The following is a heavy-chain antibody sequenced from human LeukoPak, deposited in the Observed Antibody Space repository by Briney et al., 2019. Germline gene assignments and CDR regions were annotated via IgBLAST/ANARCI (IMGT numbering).Heavy chain of an antibody. Sequence: SVTVSFKASGGTFSSYAISWVRQAPGQGLEWMGRIIPIFGTANYAQKFQGRVTITADKSTSTAYMELSSLRSEDTAVYYCARDPYGHYVDYWGQGTLVTVSS. V-gene: IGHV1-69*06. CDR1: GGTFSSYA. CDR2: IIPIFGTA. J-gene: IGHJ4*02. D-gene: IGHD4-17*01. CDR3: ARDPYGHYVDY.